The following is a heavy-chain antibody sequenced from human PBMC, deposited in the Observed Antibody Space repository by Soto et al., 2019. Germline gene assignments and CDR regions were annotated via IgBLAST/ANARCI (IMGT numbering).Heavy chain of an antibody. CDR2: YHSGGST. V-gene: IGHV4-30-4*01. J-gene: IGHJ6*02. CDR3: VRSRQMESGNEYGLDV. CDR1: GVSLNTADTW. D-gene: IGHD1-1*01. Sequence: QVQLQESGSGLVKPSQSLSLTCTVSGVSLNTADTWWSWIRQSPGKGLEFIGYYHSGGSTYYDASCRTRVIIPADPSNSQFSLKLRSVTVADTAVYFCVRSRQMESGNEYGLDVWGQGTTVTVSS.